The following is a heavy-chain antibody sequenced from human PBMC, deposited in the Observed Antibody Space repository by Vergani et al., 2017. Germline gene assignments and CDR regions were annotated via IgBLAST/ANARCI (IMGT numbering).Heavy chain of an antibody. V-gene: IGHV4-4*07. CDR3: ARGGRDFWSGGSYYYYYMDV. CDR1: GGSISSYY. D-gene: IGHD3-3*01. CDR2: IYTSGST. J-gene: IGHJ6*03. Sequence: QVQLQESGPGLVKPSETLSLTCTVSGGSISSYYWSWIRQPPGKGLEWIGRIYTSGSTNYNPSLKSRVTMSVDTSKNQFSLKLSSVTAADTAVYYCARGGRDFWSGGSYYYYYMDVWGKGP.